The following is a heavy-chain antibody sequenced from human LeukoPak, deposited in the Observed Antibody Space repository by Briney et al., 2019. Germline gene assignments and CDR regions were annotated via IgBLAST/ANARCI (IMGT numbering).Heavy chain of an antibody. CDR2: ISYDGSNK. CDR1: GFTFSSYP. D-gene: IGHD4-17*01. CDR3: ARSSLTTVTTAYY. J-gene: IGHJ4*02. V-gene: IGHV3-30-3*01. Sequence: PGKPLRLSCAASGFTFSSYPMHWVRQAPGKGLEWVTLISYDGSNKYYTDSVKGRFTISRDNSKNTLYLQMNSLRAEDTAVYYCARSSLTTVTTAYYWGQGTLVTVSS.